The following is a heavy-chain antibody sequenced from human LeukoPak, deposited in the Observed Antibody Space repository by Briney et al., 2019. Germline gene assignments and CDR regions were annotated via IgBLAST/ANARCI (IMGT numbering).Heavy chain of an antibody. D-gene: IGHD3-10*01. V-gene: IGHV3-7*01. Sequence: PGGSLRLSCAASGFTFSSYWMSWVRQAPGEGLEWVANIKQDGSEKYYVDSVKGRFTISRDNAKNSLYLQMNSLRAEDTAVYYCASIYYYGSGSFRYMDVWGKGTTVTVSS. CDR2: IKQDGSEK. CDR1: GFTFSSYW. J-gene: IGHJ6*03. CDR3: ASIYYYGSGSFRYMDV.